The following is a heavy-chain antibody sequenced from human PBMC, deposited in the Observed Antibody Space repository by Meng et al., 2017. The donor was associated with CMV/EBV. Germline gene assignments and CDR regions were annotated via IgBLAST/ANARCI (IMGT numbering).Heavy chain of an antibody. Sequence: GPTLVKPTQTLTLTCTFSGFSLITSGVGVGWIRQPPGKALEWLAVIYWNGDKRYRPSLESRLSITRDTSKNQVVLTMTNMDPVDTATYYCAHRSNFYGSGSRSFDYWGQGTLVTVSS. V-gene: IGHV2-5*01. CDR2: IYWNGDK. CDR1: GFSLITSGVG. J-gene: IGHJ4*02. CDR3: AHRSNFYGSGSRSFDY. D-gene: IGHD3-10*01.